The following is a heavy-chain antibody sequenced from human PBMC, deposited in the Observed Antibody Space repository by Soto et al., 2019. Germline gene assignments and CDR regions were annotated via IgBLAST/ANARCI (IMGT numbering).Heavy chain of an antibody. CDR2: IYTSGST. V-gene: IGHV4-4*07. Sequence: SETLSLTCTVSGGSISSYYWSWIRQPAGKGLEWIGRIYTSGSTNYNPSLKSRVTMSVDTSKNQFSLKLSSVTAADTAVYYCARDRSSSWYNLYYYYGMDVWGQGTTVTVS. J-gene: IGHJ6*02. CDR1: GGSISSYY. CDR3: ARDRSSSWYNLYYYYGMDV. D-gene: IGHD6-13*01.